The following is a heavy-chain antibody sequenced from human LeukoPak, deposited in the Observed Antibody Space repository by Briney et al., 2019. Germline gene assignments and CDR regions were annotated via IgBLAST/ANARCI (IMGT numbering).Heavy chain of an antibody. CDR3: ARGVVVVPATNWFDP. V-gene: IGHV4-30-2*01. CDR2: IYHSGST. D-gene: IGHD2-2*01. CDR1: GGSISSGGYY. J-gene: IGHJ5*02. Sequence: SETLYLTCTVSGGSISSGGYYWSWIRQPPGKGLEWIGYIYHSGSTYYNPSLKSRVTISVDRSKNQFSLKLSSVTAADTAVYYCARGVVVVPATNWFDPWGQGTLVTVSS.